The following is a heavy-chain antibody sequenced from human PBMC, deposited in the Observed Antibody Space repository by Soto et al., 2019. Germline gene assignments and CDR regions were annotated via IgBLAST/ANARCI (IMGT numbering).Heavy chain of an antibody. CDR1: APSVSSNSAA. Sequence: PPQTLSLTCVISAPSVSSNSAACDWLMQYPSRGLDGLGRTYYRYPWYYDSTAAVKSRIIALSDQSKNQFAPQLHSMPPEDTAVYYCTKQKYYSPTYNGMDIWGQGTTVTVSS. J-gene: IGHJ6*02. V-gene: IGHV6-1*01. CDR3: TKQKYYSPTYNGMDI. CDR2: TYYRYPWYY. D-gene: IGHD2-15*01.